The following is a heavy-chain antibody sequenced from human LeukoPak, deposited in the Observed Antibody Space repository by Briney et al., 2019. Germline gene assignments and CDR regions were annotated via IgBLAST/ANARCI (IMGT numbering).Heavy chain of an antibody. Sequence: SETLSLTCTVSGGSISSSSYSWGWLRQPPGKGLEWIGSIYYSGSTYYNPSLKSRVTISVDTSKNQFSLKLSSVTAADTAVYYCASDCSSTSCYALGGYWGQGTLVTVSS. J-gene: IGHJ4*02. D-gene: IGHD2-2*01. CDR1: GGSISSSSYS. CDR2: IYYSGST. V-gene: IGHV4-39*01. CDR3: ASDCSSTSCYALGGY.